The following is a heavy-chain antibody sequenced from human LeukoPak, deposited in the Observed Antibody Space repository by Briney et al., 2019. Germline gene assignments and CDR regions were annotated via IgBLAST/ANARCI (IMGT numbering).Heavy chain of an antibody. V-gene: IGHV3-11*06. D-gene: IGHD5-18*01. CDR2: ISGSSDYT. Sequence: GGSLRLSCAASGFNFRDSYMSWIRQAPGKGLEWVSYISGSSDYTNYADSVKGRLTFSRDNAKNSLYLQMNSLRADDTAVYYCARVARYSPMYWGQGALVTVSS. CDR1: GFNFRDSY. J-gene: IGHJ4*02. CDR3: ARVARYSPMY.